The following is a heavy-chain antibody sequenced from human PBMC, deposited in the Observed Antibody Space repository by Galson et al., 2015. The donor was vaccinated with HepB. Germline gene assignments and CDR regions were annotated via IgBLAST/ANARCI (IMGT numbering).Heavy chain of an antibody. Sequence: SLRLSCAASGFTFSSYSMNWVRQAPGKGLEWVSYISSSSSTIYYADSVKGRFTISRDNAKNSLYLQMNSLRAEDTAVYYCARALLYGDYYYYYYGMDVWGQGTTVTVSS. CDR3: ARALLYGDYYYYYYGMDV. D-gene: IGHD4-17*01. CDR1: GFTFSSYS. V-gene: IGHV3-48*04. J-gene: IGHJ6*02. CDR2: ISSSSSTI.